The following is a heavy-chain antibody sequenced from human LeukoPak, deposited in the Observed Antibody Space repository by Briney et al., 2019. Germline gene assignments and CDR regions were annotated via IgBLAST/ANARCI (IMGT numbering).Heavy chain of an antibody. J-gene: IGHJ4*02. Sequence: PGGSLRLSCAASGYTFSSYAMSWVRQAPGKGLEWVSAISGSSDNTHYADSVNGRFTISRDDSKNTLYLQMNSLRAEDTAVYYCARPTRWLQAEGEFDYWGQGTLVTVSS. D-gene: IGHD5-24*01. V-gene: IGHV3-23*01. CDR3: ARPTRWLQAEGEFDY. CDR1: GYTFSSYA. CDR2: ISGSSDNT.